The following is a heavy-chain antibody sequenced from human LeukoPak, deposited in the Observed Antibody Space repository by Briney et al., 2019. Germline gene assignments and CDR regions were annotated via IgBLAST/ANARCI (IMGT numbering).Heavy chain of an antibody. CDR1: GFTFSSHA. CDR3: GRGGSGSYYYYYYYMDV. J-gene: IGHJ6*03. Sequence: GGSLRLSCAVSGFTFSSHAMHWVRQAPGKGLEWVAIISYDGSNKYYAESVKGRFTISKDNSKNTLYLQLDNLTVDDTAVYYCGRGGSGSYYYYYYYMDVWGKGTTVTVSS. D-gene: IGHD3-10*01. CDR2: ISYDGSNK. V-gene: IGHV3-30*01.